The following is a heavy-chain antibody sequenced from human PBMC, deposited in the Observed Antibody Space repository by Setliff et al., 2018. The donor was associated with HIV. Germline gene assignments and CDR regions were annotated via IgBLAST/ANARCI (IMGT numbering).Heavy chain of an antibody. D-gene: IGHD3-3*01. CDR3: ATGIDNFWSGYVN. CDR1: GGSISSRY. Sequence: SETLSPTCTVYGGSISSRYWSWLRLPPGKGLEWIGTLYYNGNTNSNPSLKSRVTISGDTSKNLISLKLTSVTPADAAVYYCATGIDNFWSGYVNWGQGTLVTVAS. J-gene: IGHJ4*02. CDR2: LYYNGNT. V-gene: IGHV4-59*11.